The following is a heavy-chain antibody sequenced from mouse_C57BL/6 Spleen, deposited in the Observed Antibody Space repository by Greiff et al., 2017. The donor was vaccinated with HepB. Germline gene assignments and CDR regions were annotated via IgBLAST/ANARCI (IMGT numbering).Heavy chain of an antibody. CDR1: GYTFTDYY. D-gene: IGHD1-1*01. J-gene: IGHJ1*03. CDR2: INPYNGGT. Sequence: EVQLQQSGPVLVKPGASVKMSCKASGYTFTDYYMNWVKQSHGKSLEWIGVINPYNGGTSYNQKFKGKATLTVDKSSSTAYMELNSLTSEDSGVYYCARAYGSSYDWYFDVWGTGTTVTVSS. CDR3: ARAYGSSYDWYFDV. V-gene: IGHV1-19*01.